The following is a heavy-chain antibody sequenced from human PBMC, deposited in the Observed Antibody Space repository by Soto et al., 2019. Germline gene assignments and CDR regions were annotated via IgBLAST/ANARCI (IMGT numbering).Heavy chain of an antibody. D-gene: IGHD6-19*01. CDR1: GFTFTSSA. V-gene: IGHV1-58*02. J-gene: IGHJ3*02. CDR3: AAGDSGWGAFDI. CDR2: IVVGSGNT. Sequence: SVKVSCKASGFTFTSSAMQWVRQARGQRLEWIGWIVVGSGNTNYAQKFQERVTITRDMSTSTAYMELSSLRSEDTAVYYCAAGDSGWGAFDIWGQGTMVTVSS.